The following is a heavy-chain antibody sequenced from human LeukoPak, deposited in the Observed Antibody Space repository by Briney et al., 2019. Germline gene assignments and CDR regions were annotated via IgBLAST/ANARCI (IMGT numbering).Heavy chain of an antibody. J-gene: IGHJ4*02. D-gene: IGHD6-19*01. CDR2: ISGSGGST. Sequence: GGTLRLSCAASGFTFSSYAMSWVRQAPGKGLEWVSAISGSGGSTYYADSVKGRFTISRDNSKNTLYLQMNSLRAEDTAVYYCAKDDGWYPLRGYFDYWGQGTLVTVSS. CDR1: GFTFSSYA. V-gene: IGHV3-23*01. CDR3: AKDDGWYPLRGYFDY.